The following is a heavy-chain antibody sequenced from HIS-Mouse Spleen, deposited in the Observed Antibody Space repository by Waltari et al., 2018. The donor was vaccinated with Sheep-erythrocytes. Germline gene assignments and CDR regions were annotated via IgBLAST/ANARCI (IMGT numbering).Heavy chain of an antibody. CDR3: ARAVAGTPDAFDI. Sequence: EVQLVESGGGWVQPGGSLRLSCAASGFTFSSYWMSWVRQAPGKGLEWVANIKQDGSEKYYVDSVKGRFTISRDNAKNSLYLQMNSLRAEDTAVYYCARAVAGTPDAFDIWGQGTMVTVSS. CDR2: IKQDGSEK. J-gene: IGHJ3*02. CDR1: GFTFSSYW. V-gene: IGHV3-7*01. D-gene: IGHD1-7*01.